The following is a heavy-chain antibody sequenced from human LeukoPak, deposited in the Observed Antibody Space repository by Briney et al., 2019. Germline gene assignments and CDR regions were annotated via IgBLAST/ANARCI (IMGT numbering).Heavy chain of an antibody. CDR2: ISYDGSNK. CDR1: GFTFSSYG. V-gene: IGHV3-30*03. J-gene: IGHJ4*02. D-gene: IGHD4-17*01. CDR3: AAGEVTTGGDY. Sequence: GGSLRLSCAASGFTFSSYGMHWVRQAPGKGLEWVAVISYDGSNKYYADSVKGRFTISRDNSKNTLYLQMNSLRAEDTAVYYCAAGEVTTGGDYWGQGTLVTVSS.